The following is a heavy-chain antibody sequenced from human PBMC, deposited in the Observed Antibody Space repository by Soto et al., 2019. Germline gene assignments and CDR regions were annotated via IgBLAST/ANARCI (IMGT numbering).Heavy chain of an antibody. Sequence: QVQLVQSGAEVKKPGSSVKVSCKASGGTFSSYAISWVRQAPGQGLEWMGGIIPIFGTANYAQKFQGRVTSTEDEATSPAYMELSSLRSGDTAVYYCARENPEGVPWGSYYAYGMDVWGQGTTVPVSS. D-gene: IGHD2-8*01. CDR3: ARENPEGVPWGSYYAYGMDV. CDR1: GGTFSSYA. V-gene: IGHV1-69*01. J-gene: IGHJ6*02. CDR2: IIPIFGTA.